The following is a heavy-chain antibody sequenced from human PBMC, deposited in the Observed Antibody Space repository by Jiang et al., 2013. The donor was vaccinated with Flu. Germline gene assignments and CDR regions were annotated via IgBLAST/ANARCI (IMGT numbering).Heavy chain of an antibody. CDR1: GDSVSSNSAT. D-gene: IGHD2-2*01. V-gene: IGHV6-1*01. Sequence: SQTLSLTCAISGDSVSSNSATWNWIRQSPSRGLEWLGRTYYRSKWYNNYAVSVKGRITINPDTSKNQFSLQLNSVTPEDTAVYYCASGYCPTASCYDYYYMDVWGKGTTVTVS. CDR2: TYYRSKWYN. J-gene: IGHJ6*03. CDR3: ASGYCPTASCYDYYYMDV.